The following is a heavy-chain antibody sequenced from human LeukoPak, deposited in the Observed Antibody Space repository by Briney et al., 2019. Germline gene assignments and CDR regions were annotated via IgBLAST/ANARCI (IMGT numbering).Heavy chain of an antibody. CDR3: AKDIFDD. CDR2: TKTGGSEK. J-gene: IGHJ4*02. Sequence: GGSLRLSCAASGFSLSSYWMSWVRQAPGKGLEWVANTKTGGSEKHYVDSVKGRFTISKDSAKNSLYLQMNSLRDEDTAMYYCAKDIFDDWGQGTLVSVSS. CDR1: GFSLSSYW. V-gene: IGHV3-7*05.